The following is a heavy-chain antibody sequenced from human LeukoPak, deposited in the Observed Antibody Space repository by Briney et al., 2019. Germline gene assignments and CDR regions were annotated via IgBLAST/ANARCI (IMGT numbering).Heavy chain of an antibody. J-gene: IGHJ4*02. CDR3: APPPEAADFL. CDR2: ISGSASDT. Sequence: GGSLRLSCAASGFTFNNYAMIWVRQAPGKGLEWVSGISGSASDTYYADSVKGRFTISRDNSKNTLYLQMNSLRAEDTAVYYCAPPPEAADFLWGQGTLVTVSS. D-gene: IGHD2/OR15-2a*01. V-gene: IGHV3-23*01. CDR1: GFTFNNYA.